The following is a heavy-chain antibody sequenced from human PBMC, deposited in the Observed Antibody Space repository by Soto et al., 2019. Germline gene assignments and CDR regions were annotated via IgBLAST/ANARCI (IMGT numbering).Heavy chain of an antibody. V-gene: IGHV3-30*03. CDR1: GFTFSSYG. J-gene: IGHJ4*02. CDR2: ISYDGSNT. CDR3: ARGLFYYDSSAYLGY. Sequence: SLRLSCVASGFTFSSYGMHWVRQAPGKGLEWVAIISYDGSNTYYADSVKDRFTISRDNAKNSLYLQMNSLRVEDTAVYYCARGLFYYDSSAYLGYWGQGTLVTVSS. D-gene: IGHD3-22*01.